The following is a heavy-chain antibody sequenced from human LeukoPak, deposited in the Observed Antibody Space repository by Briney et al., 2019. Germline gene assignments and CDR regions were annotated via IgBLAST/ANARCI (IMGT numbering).Heavy chain of an antibody. CDR1: GGSFSGYY. V-gene: IGHV4-34*01. J-gene: IGHJ4*02. Sequence: PSETLSLTCAVYGGSFSGYYWSWIRQPPGKGLEWIGEINHSGSTNYNPSLKSRVTISVDTSKNQFSLKLSSVTAADTAVYYCATDLELGFWGQGTLVTVSS. D-gene: IGHD3-16*01. CDR3: ATDLELGF. CDR2: INHSGST.